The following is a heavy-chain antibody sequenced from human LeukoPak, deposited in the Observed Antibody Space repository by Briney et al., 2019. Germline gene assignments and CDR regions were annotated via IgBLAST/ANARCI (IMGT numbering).Heavy chain of an antibody. Sequence: PSETLSLTCTVSGGSISSSSYYWGWIRQPPGKGLEWIGSIYYSGSTYYNPSLKSRVTISVDTSKNQFSLKLSSVTAADTAVYYCARATIDGWQVVNYYYYMDVWGKGTTVTVSS. CDR2: IYYSGST. J-gene: IGHJ6*03. D-gene: IGHD5-24*01. CDR1: GGSISSSSYY. CDR3: ARATIDGWQVVNYYYYMDV. V-gene: IGHV4-39*07.